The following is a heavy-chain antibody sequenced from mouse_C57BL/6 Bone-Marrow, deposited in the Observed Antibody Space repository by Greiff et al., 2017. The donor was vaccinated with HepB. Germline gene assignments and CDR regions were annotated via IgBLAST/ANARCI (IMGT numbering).Heavy chain of an antibody. D-gene: IGHD1-1*01. CDR2: IYPGNGDT. CDR3: ARLYYGSRFAY. Sequence: LQQSGAELVRPGASVKMSCKASGYTFTSYNMHWVKQTPRQGLEWIGAIYPGNGDTSYNQKCKGTATLTVDKSSSTASMQLSSLTSEDSAVYFCARLYYGSRFAYWGQGTTLTVSS. CDR1: GYTFTSYN. J-gene: IGHJ2*01. V-gene: IGHV1-12*01.